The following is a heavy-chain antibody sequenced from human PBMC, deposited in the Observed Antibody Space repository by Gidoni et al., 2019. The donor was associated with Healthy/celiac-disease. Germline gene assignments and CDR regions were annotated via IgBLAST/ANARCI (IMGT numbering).Heavy chain of an antibody. J-gene: IGHJ6*02. Sequence: QVQLVQSGAEVKKPGASVKVSCQASGYTFTSYGSSWVRQTPGQGLEWMGWIRAYNDNTNNAQKHQVRVTMTTDTSTSTAYMELRSLRSDDTAVYYCARGEKGAAAYYCYGMDVWGQGTTVTVSS. V-gene: IGHV1-18*01. D-gene: IGHD2-2*01. CDR1: GYTFTSYG. CDR3: ARGEKGAAAYYCYGMDV. CDR2: IRAYNDNT.